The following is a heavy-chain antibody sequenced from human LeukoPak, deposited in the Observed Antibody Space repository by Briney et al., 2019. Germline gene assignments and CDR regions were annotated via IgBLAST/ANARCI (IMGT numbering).Heavy chain of an antibody. J-gene: IGHJ4*02. Sequence: PGGSLRLSCAASGFTFSSYGMHWVRQAPGKGLEWVAVIWYDGSNKYYADSVKGRFTISGDNSKNTLYLQMNSLRAEDTAVYYCARGGWFGELSLDYWGQGTLVTVSS. CDR1: GFTFSSYG. CDR3: ARGGWFGELSLDY. CDR2: IWYDGSNK. D-gene: IGHD3-10*01. V-gene: IGHV3-33*01.